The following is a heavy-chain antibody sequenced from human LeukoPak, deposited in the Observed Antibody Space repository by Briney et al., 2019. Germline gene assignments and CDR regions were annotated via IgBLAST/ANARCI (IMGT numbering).Heavy chain of an antibody. D-gene: IGHD5-18*01. CDR2: INSKTDGGTT. V-gene: IGHV3-15*01. CDR3: TTGKWIQLRLADS. CDR1: VVTFSNAW. Sequence: GGSLRLSCAASVVTFSNAWMSWGREAPGNGVEWVGHINSKTDGGTTDYAAPLKGRFAISRDDSKNTLYLQMHRLQTEDTAVYYCTTGKWIQLRLADSCGQGPLAPVSS. J-gene: IGHJ5*01.